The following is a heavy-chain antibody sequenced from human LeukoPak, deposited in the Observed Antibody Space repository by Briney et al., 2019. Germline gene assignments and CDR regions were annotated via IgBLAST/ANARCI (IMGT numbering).Heavy chain of an antibody. Sequence: PGGSLRLPCAASGFPFSSYEMNWVRQAPGKGLEGVSYISSSGTTIYYADSVKGRFTIYRDNARNTLDLQMNSLRAEDTAVYYCARDRYYYCSGENFDYWGQGTLVTASS. CDR2: ISSSGTTI. V-gene: IGHV3-48*03. CDR1: GFPFSSYE. CDR3: ARDRYYYCSGENFDY. J-gene: IGHJ4*02. D-gene: IGHD3-10*01.